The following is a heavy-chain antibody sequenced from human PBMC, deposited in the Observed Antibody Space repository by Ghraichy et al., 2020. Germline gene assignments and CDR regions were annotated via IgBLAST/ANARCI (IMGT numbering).Heavy chain of an antibody. CDR1: GGSILSDTYF. CDR2: IFVGGST. Sequence: SQTLSLTCTVSGGSILSDTYFWGWLRQPPGKGLEWIGCIFVGGSTHYKPSLKSRVTISADTSKNQVSLKVSSMIAADTAVYYCARQAPYSPPVYGMDVWGQGTPVTVSS. J-gene: IGHJ6*02. CDR3: ARQAPYSPPVYGMDV. D-gene: IGHD5-18*01. V-gene: IGHV4-39*01.